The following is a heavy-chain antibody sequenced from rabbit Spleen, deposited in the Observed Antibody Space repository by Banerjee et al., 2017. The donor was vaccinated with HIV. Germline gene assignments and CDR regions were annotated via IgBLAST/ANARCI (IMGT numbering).Heavy chain of an antibody. CDR1: GFSFSSSYW. Sequence: QQQLEESGGGLVQPEGSLTLTCTASGFSFSSSYWICWVRQAPGKGLEWIACIYVGSSDNTYYASWAKGRFTISKTSSTTVTLQMTSLTAADTATYFCARDTGSSFSSYGMDLWGQGTLVTVS. D-gene: IGHD8-1*01. J-gene: IGHJ6*01. CDR3: ARDTGSSFSSYGMDL. CDR2: IYVGSSDNT. V-gene: IGHV1S45*01.